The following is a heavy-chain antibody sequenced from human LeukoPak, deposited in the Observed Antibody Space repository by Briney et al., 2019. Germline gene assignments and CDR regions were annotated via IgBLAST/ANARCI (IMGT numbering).Heavy chain of an antibody. CDR1: GFTFSSYA. V-gene: IGHV3-23*01. D-gene: IGHD6-19*01. J-gene: IGHJ4*02. Sequence: GGSLRLSCAASGFTFSSYAMSWVRQAPGKGLEWVSAISGSGGSTYYADSVKGRFTISRDNSKNTLYLQMNSLRAEDTAVYYCAKDRRGGQWLGPNTFDYWGQGTLVTVSS. CDR2: ISGSGGST. CDR3: AKDRRGGQWLGPNTFDY.